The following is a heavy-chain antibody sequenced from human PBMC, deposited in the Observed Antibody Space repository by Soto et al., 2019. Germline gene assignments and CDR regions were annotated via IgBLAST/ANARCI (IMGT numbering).Heavy chain of an antibody. J-gene: IGHJ5*02. CDR3: ARIRVVVPAAIRGPNWFEP. D-gene: IGHD2-2*02. CDR2: INRSGST. V-gene: IGHV4-34*01. Sequence: ETLSLTCAVYGGSFSGYYWSWIRQPPGKGLEWIGEINRSGSTNYNPSLKSRVTISVDTSKNQFSLKLSSVTAADTAVYYCARIRVVVPAAIRGPNWFEPWGQGTLVTVSS. CDR1: GGSFSGYY.